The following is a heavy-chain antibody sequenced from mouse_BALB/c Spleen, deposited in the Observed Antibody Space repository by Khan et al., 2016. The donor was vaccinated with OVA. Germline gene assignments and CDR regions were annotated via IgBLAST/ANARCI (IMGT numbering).Heavy chain of an antibody. CDR2: INPGSGDT. CDR3: ARYDGYDEGYFDV. V-gene: IGHV1-54*01. CDR1: GYAFTNYL. J-gene: IGHJ1*01. D-gene: IGHD2-3*01. Sequence: VQLQQSGAELVRPGTSVKVSCKASGYAFTNYLTEWVKQRPGQGLEWIGMINPGSGDTDYNEKFKGKATLTADKSSSTAYMQLSSLTSDDSAVYFFARYDGYDEGYFDVWGAGTTVTVSS.